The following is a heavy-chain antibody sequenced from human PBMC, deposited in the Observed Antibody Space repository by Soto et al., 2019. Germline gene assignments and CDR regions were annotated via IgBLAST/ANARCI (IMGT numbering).Heavy chain of an antibody. CDR3: AHRPTYCSGGSCFHDAFDI. V-gene: IGHV2-5*01. CDR2: IYWNDDK. D-gene: IGHD2-15*01. J-gene: IGHJ3*02. CDR1: GFSLSTSGVG. Sequence: GSGPTLVNPTQTLTLTCTFSGFSLSTSGVGVGWIRQPPGKALEWLALIYWNDDKRYSPSLKSRLTITKDTSKNQVVLTMTNMDPVDTATYYCAHRPTYCSGGSCFHDAFDIWGQGTMVTVSS.